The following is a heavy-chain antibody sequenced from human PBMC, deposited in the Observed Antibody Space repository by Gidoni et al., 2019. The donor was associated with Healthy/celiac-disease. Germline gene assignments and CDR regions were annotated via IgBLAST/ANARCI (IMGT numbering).Heavy chain of an antibody. CDR3: ARVPLPYRYYYFDY. CDR1: GRTFSSYA. CDR2: IIPIFGTA. D-gene: IGHD3-16*02. J-gene: IGHJ4*02. V-gene: IGHV1-69*06. Sequence: QVKLVQSGSEVKKPESSVKVSCKSSGRTFSSYAISWVRPAPGQGVEWMGGIIPIFGTANDAQKFQGRVTITADKSTSTAYMELSSLRSEDTAVYYCARVPLPYRYYYFDYWGQGTLVTVSS.